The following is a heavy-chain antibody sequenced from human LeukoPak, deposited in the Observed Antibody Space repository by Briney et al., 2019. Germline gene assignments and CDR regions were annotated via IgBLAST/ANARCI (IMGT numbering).Heavy chain of an antibody. J-gene: IGHJ6*03. D-gene: IGHD1-26*01. CDR1: GGSISSGSYS. V-gene: IGHV4-61*10. Sequence: PSQTLSLTCTVSGGSISSGSYSWSWIRQPAGKGLEWIGYIYYSGSTNYNPSLKSRVTISVDTSKNQFSLKLSSVTAADTAVYYCARGSGSTQSGRSYYYYYYMDVWGKGTTVTVSS. CDR2: IYYSGST. CDR3: ARGSGSTQSGRSYYYYYYMDV.